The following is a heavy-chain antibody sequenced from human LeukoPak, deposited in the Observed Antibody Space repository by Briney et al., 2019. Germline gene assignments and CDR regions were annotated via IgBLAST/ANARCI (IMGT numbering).Heavy chain of an antibody. CDR3: ASRPQWGAYCGGDCYFTN. CDR1: GHTFTDYY. V-gene: IGHV1-2*02. J-gene: IGHJ4*02. Sequence: ASVKVSCKASGHTFTDYYMHWVRQAPGQGLEWMGWINPNSGGINYAQKFQGRVTMTRDTSINTAYMDLSRLRSDDTAVYYCASRPQWGAYCGGDCYFTNWGQGTLVTVSS. D-gene: IGHD2-21*02. CDR2: INPNSGGI.